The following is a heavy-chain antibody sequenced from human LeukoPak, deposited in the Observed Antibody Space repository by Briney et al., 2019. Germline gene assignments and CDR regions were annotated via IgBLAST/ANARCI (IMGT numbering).Heavy chain of an antibody. CDR2: IIPILGIA. D-gene: IGHD3-22*01. CDR1: GGTFSSYA. CDR3: ARLGDRHYYDRSGYYHAGSFFDY. Sequence: SVKVSCKASGGTFSSYAISWVRQAPGQGLEWVGRIIPILGIANYAQKFQGRVTITAAKSTSTAYMELSSLRSEATAVYYCARLGDRHYYDRSGYYHAGSFFDYWGQGTLVTVSS. V-gene: IGHV1-69*04. J-gene: IGHJ4*02.